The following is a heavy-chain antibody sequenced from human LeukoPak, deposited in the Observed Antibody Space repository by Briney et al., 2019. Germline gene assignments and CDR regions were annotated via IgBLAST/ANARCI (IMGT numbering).Heavy chain of an antibody. V-gene: IGHV4-31*03. CDR1: GGSISSGGYY. D-gene: IGHD3-22*01. CDR2: IYYSGST. J-gene: IGHJ4*02. Sequence: SETLSLTCTVSGGSISSGGYYWSWIRQHPGKGLEWIGYIYYSGSTNYNPSLKSRVTISVDTSKNQFSLNLNSVTAADTAVYFCARDEGSAYPFDYWGQGTLVTVPS. CDR3: ARDEGSAYPFDY.